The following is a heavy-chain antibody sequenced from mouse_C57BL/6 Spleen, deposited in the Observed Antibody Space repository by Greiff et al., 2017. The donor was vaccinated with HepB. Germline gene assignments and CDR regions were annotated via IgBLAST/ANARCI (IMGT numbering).Heavy chain of an antibody. CDR2: ISSGGDYI. V-gene: IGHV5-9-1*02. Sequence: EVHLVESGEGLVKPGGSLKLSCAASGFTFSSYAMSWVRQTPEKRLEWVAYISSGGDYIYYADTVKGRFTISRDNARNTLYLQMSSLKSEDTAMYYCTRAYDYDAMDYWGQGTSVTVSS. CDR3: TRAYDYDAMDY. CDR1: GFTFSSYA. J-gene: IGHJ4*01.